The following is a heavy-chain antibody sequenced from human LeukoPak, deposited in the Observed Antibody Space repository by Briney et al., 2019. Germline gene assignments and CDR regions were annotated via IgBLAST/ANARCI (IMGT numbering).Heavy chain of an antibody. V-gene: IGHV3-48*01. CDR1: GFTFSSYT. D-gene: IGHD6-25*01. CDR2: IGTSSTTI. J-gene: IGHJ6*03. Sequence: GGSLRLSCAASGFTFSSYTMNWVRQPPGKGLEWVSNIGTSSTTIYYADSVKGRFTISRDNAKNSLYLQMNSLRADDTAVYYCARFAAGGSYYYYMDVWGKGPRSRLL. CDR3: ARFAAGGSYYYYMDV.